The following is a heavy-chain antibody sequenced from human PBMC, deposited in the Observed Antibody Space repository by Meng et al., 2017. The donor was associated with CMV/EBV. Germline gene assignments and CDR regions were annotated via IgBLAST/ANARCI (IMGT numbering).Heavy chain of an antibody. Sequence: GGSLRLSCAASGFTFSGSAMHWVRQASGKGLEWVGRIRSKANSDATAYAASVKGRFTISRDDSKNTAYLQMNSLKTEDTAVYYCTVRIAVAGTIDYWGQGTLVTVSS. J-gene: IGHJ4*02. D-gene: IGHD6-19*01. CDR1: GFTFSGSA. V-gene: IGHV3-73*01. CDR2: IRSKANSDAT. CDR3: TVRIAVAGTIDY.